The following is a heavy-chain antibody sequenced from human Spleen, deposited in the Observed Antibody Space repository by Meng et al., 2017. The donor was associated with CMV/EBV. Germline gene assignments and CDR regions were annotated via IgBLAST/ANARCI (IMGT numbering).Heavy chain of an antibody. CDR3: AGRWI. Sequence: GESLKISCAASGFTFSGYAMSWVRQAPGKGLEWVSTISSTGSRTYYADSVKGRFTISRDNAKNTLYLQMSGLRAEDTAVYYCAGRWIWGPGTLVTVSS. CDR2: ISSTGSRT. J-gene: IGHJ4*02. CDR1: GFTFSGYA. D-gene: IGHD1-1*01. V-gene: IGHV3-23*01.